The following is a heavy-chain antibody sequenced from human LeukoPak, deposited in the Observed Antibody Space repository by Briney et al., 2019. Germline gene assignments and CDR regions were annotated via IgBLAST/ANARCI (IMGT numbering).Heavy chain of an antibody. D-gene: IGHD2-8*01. CDR3: AVLHYYAMDV. Sequence: PGRSLRLSCAASGFTFDVYAMHWVRQAPGKGLEWVSGISWNSGSMGYGDSVKGRFTISRDNAKNSLYLQMNSLRGEDAALYYCAVLHYYAMDVWGQGTTVTVSS. CDR2: ISWNSGSM. J-gene: IGHJ6*02. CDR1: GFTFDVYA. V-gene: IGHV3-9*01.